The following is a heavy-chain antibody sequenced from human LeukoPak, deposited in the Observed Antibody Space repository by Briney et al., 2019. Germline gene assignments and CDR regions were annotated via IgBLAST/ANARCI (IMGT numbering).Heavy chain of an antibody. D-gene: IGHD3-3*01. CDR1: GGSIDSTNC. CDR2: IAHDATR. CDR3: TRENRPFCPFAF. J-gene: IGHJ4*02. V-gene: IGHV4-4*02. Sequence: SETWAPTCGVSGGSIDSTNCWSWVRQAPGKGLEWIGEIAHDATRNYNPSLRSRVAMSFDRANNYFSLSLTAVTAADTALYYRTRENRPFCPFAFWGQGALVTVSS.